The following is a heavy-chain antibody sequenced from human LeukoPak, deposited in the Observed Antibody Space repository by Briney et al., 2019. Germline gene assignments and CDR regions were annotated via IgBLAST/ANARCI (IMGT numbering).Heavy chain of an antibody. CDR3: ARFVSDYGDQYYFDY. J-gene: IGHJ4*02. V-gene: IGHV1-2*06. Sequence: ASVKVSCKASGYTFTGYYMPWVRQAPGQGLEWMGRINPNSGGTNYVQKFQGRVTMTRDTSISTAYMELSRLRSDDTAVYYCARFVSDYGDQYYFDYWGQGTLVTVSS. CDR1: GYTFTGYY. CDR2: INPNSGGT. D-gene: IGHD4-17*01.